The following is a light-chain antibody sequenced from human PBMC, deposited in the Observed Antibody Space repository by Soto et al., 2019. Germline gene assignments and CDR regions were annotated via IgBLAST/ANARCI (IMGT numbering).Light chain of an antibody. CDR3: QQRTNWPIT. CDR2: DAS. Sequence: EIVLTQSPATLSLSPGERATLSCRAGQSVSSYLAWYQQKPGQAPGLLIYDASNRATGIPARFSGSGSGTDFTLTISSLEPEDFAVYYCQQRTNWPITFGLGTRLEI. J-gene: IGKJ5*01. V-gene: IGKV3-11*01. CDR1: QSVSSY.